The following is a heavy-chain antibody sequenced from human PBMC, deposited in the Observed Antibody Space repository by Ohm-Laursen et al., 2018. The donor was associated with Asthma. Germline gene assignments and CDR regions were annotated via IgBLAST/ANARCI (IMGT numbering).Heavy chain of an antibody. CDR1: GGSISSGDYY. CDR2: IYYSGST. J-gene: IGHJ5*02. CDR3: ARDRCSSTSCYAGWFDP. V-gene: IGHV4-30-4*01. Sequence: TLSLTCTVSGGSISSGDYYWSWIRQPPGKSLEWIGYIYYSGSTYYNPSLKSRVTISVDTSKNQFSLKLSSVTAADTAVYYCARDRCSSTSCYAGWFDPWGQGTLVTVSS. D-gene: IGHD2-2*01.